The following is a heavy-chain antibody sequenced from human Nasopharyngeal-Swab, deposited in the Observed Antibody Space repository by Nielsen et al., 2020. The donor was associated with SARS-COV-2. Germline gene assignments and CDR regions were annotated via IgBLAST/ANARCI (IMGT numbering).Heavy chain of an antibody. CDR2: ISSSGSTI. V-gene: IGHV3-48*03. CDR1: GFTFSSYE. D-gene: IGHD4-23*01. Sequence: GESLKISCAASGFTFSSYEMNWVRQAPGKGLEWVSYISSSGSTIYYADSVKGRFTISRENAKNSLYLQMNSLRAGDTAVYYCAGAHYGGTYYYYYGMDVWGQGTTVTVSS. CDR3: AGAHYGGTYYYYYGMDV. J-gene: IGHJ6*02.